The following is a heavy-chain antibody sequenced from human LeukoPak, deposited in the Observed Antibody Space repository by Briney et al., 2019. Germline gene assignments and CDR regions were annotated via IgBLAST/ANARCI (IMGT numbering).Heavy chain of an antibody. Sequence: ASVKVSFKASGYTFTSYYMHWVRQAPGQGLEWMGIINPSGGSTSYAQKFQGRVTMTRDTSTSTVYMELSSLRSEDTAVYYCARDPTTYYYDSSVAFDIWGQGTMVTVSS. CDR2: INPSGGST. J-gene: IGHJ3*02. CDR1: GYTFTSYY. D-gene: IGHD3-22*01. V-gene: IGHV1-46*01. CDR3: ARDPTTYYYDSSVAFDI.